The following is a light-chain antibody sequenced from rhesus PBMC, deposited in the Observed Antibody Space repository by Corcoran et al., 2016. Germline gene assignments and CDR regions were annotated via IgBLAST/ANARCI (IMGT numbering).Light chain of an antibody. V-gene: IGKV1-25*01. CDR3: QQHNSYPFT. CDR1: QGISKY. CDR2: DAY. J-gene: IGKJ3*01. Sequence: DIQMTQSPSSLSASVGDTVTITCQASQGISKYLAWYQKKPGKAPKLLIYDAYTLQSGVPSRFSGSGSGTEFTLTSSSLQPEDFATYYCQQHNSYPFTFGPGTKLDIK.